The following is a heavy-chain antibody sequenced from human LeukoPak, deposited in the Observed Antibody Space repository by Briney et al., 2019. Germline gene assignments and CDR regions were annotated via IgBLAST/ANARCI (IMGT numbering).Heavy chain of an antibody. CDR2: LSGSGGST. V-gene: IGHV3-23*01. CDR1: GFTFSSFA. J-gene: IGHJ4*02. Sequence: GSLRLSCAASGFTFSSFAMSWVRQAPGKGLEWVSILSGSGGSTNFADSVKGRFTISRDNSKKTLYLQMSSLRAEDTAIYYCAKDLTLFEVGSAFDHWGQGTLVTVSS. CDR3: AKDLTLFEVGSAFDH. D-gene: IGHD2-21*01.